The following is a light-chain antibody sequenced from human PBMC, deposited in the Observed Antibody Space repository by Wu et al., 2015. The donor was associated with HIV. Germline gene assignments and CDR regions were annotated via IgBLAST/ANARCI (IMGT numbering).Light chain of an antibody. V-gene: IGKV3-15*01. CDR1: QSVSSN. CDR2: GAS. Sequence: ETLMTQSPATLSVPPGERATLSCRASQSVSSNLAWYQQKPGQAPRLLIYGASTRATGIPARFSGSGSGTDFTLTISSMQSEDFAVYYCQHRSDWPPLTFGGGTRVEMK. CDR3: QHRSDWPPLT. J-gene: IGKJ4*01.